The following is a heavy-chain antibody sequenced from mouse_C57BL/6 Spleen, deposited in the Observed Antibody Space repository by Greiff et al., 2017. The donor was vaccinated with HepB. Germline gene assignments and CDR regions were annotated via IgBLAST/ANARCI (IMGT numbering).Heavy chain of an antibody. CDR2: IYPGDGDT. J-gene: IGHJ4*01. CDR3: ARRLIAPSSMDY. Sequence: QVQLQQSGPELVKPGASVKISCKASGYAFSSSWMNWVKQRPGKGLEWIGRIYPGDGDTNYNGKFKGKATLTADKSSSTAYMQLSSLTSEDSAVYFCARRLIAPSSMDYWGQGTSVTVSS. D-gene: IGHD1-2*01. V-gene: IGHV1-82*01. CDR1: GYAFSSSW.